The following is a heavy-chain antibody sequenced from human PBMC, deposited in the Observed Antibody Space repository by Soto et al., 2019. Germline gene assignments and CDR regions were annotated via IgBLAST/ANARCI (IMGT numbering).Heavy chain of an antibody. CDR2: IWYDGSNK. CDR3: ARVNYAFDYYGMDV. J-gene: IGHJ6*02. CDR1: GFTFSSYG. Sequence: QVQLVESGGGVVQPGRSLRLSCAASGFTFSSYGMHWVRQAPGKGLEWVAVIWYDGSNKYYADSVKGRFTISRDNSKNTLYLQMNSPRAEDTAVYYCARVNYAFDYYGMDVWGQGTTVTVSS. D-gene: IGHD4-4*01. V-gene: IGHV3-33*01.